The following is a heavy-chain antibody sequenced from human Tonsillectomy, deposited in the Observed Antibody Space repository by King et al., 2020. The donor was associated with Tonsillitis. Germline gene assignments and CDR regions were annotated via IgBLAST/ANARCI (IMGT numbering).Heavy chain of an antibody. Sequence: QLVPSGAEVKKPGESLKISCKGSGYSFTSYWIGWVRQMPGKGLEWMGIIYPGDSDTRYSPSFQGQVTISADKSISTAYLQWSSLKASDTAMYYCAGSPYDFWSGYRPYYFDYWGQGTLVTVSS. V-gene: IGHV5-51*01. J-gene: IGHJ4*02. CDR2: IYPGDSDT. CDR3: AGSPYDFWSGYRPYYFDY. D-gene: IGHD3-3*01. CDR1: GYSFTSYW.